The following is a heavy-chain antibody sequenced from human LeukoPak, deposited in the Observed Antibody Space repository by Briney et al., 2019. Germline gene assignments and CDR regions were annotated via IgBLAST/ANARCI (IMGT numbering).Heavy chain of an antibody. J-gene: IGHJ1*01. CDR2: IKEDGSDK. D-gene: IGHD3-22*01. Sequence: GGSLRLSCGASGFIFSSYWMAWVRQAPGKGLEWVANIKEDGSDKNYVDSLKGRFTISRDNAKNSLYLQVNSLRAEDTAVYYCAKDLSAYYYDSSVEYFQHWGQGTLVTVSS. V-gene: IGHV3-7*01. CDR3: AKDLSAYYYDSSVEYFQH. CDR1: GFIFSSYW.